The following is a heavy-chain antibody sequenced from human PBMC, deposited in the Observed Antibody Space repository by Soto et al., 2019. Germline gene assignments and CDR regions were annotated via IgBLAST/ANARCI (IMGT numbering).Heavy chain of an antibody. D-gene: IGHD1-26*01. CDR2: ISSGSHTI. J-gene: IGHJ5*01. CDR3: ARECSGSFNWFDS. CDR1: GFTFSTYS. Sequence: EVQLVESGGGLVQRGGSLRLSCAASGFTFSTYSMNWVRQAPGKGLEWLSFISSGSHTIHYADSVKGRFTISRDNAKNSLYLQMNSLRGEDTAVYYCARECSGSFNWFDSWGQGTLVTVSS. V-gene: IGHV3-48*01.